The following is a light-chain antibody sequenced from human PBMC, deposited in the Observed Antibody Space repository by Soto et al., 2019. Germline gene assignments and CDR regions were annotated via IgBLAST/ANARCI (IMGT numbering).Light chain of an antibody. Sequence: DIQMTQSPSSLSASVGDRVTITCRASRAINKYLAWYQQKPGKVPKLLIYDVSTLQSGVPSRFSGSGFGTDFILTISSLQPEDVATYYCQRYNKAPQAFGPGTKVEMK. V-gene: IGKV1-27*01. J-gene: IGKJ1*01. CDR2: DVS. CDR1: RAINKY. CDR3: QRYNKAPQA.